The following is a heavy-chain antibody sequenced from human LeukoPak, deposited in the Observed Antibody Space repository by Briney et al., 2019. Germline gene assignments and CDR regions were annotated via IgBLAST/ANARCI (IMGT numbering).Heavy chain of an antibody. CDR1: GFTFSSYS. V-gene: IGHV3-21*01. CDR2: ISSSGTYV. D-gene: IGHD3-9*01. CDR3: ARASSKQLAGYLPDGFDI. J-gene: IGHJ3*02. Sequence: GGSLRLSCAASGFTFSSYSMNWVRQAPGKGLEWVSSISSSGTYVYYADSVKGRFTISRDNAKNSLSLQMNSLRADDAAVYYCARASSKQLAGYLPDGFDIWSQGTMVTVSS.